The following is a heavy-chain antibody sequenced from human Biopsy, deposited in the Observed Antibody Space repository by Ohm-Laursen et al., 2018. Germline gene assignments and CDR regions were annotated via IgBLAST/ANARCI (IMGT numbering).Heavy chain of an antibody. J-gene: IGHJ4*02. V-gene: IGHV4-59*01. CDR1: GGSIYNFF. Sequence: GTLSLTRTVSGGSIYNFFWSWIRQPPGKGLEWIGYIYYSGSTNYNPSLKSRVTISVDRSKNHFSLELSSVTAADTAVYYCARVGVGAPSIDYFDSWGQGALVTVSS. CDR3: ARVGVGAPSIDYFDS. D-gene: IGHD1-26*01. CDR2: IYYSGST.